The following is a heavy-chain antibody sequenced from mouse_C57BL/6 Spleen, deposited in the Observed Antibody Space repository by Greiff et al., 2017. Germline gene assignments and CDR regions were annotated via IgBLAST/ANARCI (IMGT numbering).Heavy chain of an antibody. CDR3: AREKNGNHFDY. CDR1: GYTFTSYW. D-gene: IGHD2-1*01. J-gene: IGHJ2*01. Sequence: QVHVKQPGAELVKPGASVKLSCKASGYTFTSYWMHWVKQRPGQGLEWIGMIHPNSGSTNYNEKFKSKATLTVDKSSSTASMQLSSLTSEDSAVYYCAREKNGNHFDYWGQGTTLPVSS. V-gene: IGHV1-64*01. CDR2: IHPNSGST.